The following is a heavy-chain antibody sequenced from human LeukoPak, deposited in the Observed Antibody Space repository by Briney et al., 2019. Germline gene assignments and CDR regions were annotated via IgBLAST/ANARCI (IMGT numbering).Heavy chain of an antibody. Sequence: SETLSLICAVYGESMIGHYWTWIRQPPGKRLEWIGEIHHSGGTNSNPSLKNRLTMSIDMSKNQFSLKLKSVTAADTAVYYCARATASGSGRAYDHWAQGNLVPVSS. CDR1: GESMIGHY. CDR2: IHHSGGT. D-gene: IGHD3-10*01. J-gene: IGHJ4*02. CDR3: ARATASGSGRAYDH. V-gene: IGHV4-34*01.